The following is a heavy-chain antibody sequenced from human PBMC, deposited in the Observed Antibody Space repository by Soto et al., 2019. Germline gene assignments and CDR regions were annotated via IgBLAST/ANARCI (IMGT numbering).Heavy chain of an antibody. J-gene: IGHJ4*02. Sequence: GGSLRLSCAASGFTFSSYAMSWVRQAPGKGLEWVSAISGSGGSTYYADSVKGRFTISRDNSKNTLYLQMNSLRAEDTAVYYCWTSLVVSHFDYWGQGTLVTVSS. CDR3: WTSLVVSHFDY. CDR2: ISGSGGST. CDR1: GFTFSSYA. D-gene: IGHD3-22*01. V-gene: IGHV3-23*01.